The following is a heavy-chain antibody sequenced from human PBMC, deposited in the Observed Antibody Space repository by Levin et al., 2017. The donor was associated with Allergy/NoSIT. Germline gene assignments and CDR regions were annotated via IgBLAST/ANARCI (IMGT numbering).Heavy chain of an antibody. CDR1: GFTFSSYS. CDR3: AKDRGSGFDS. D-gene: IGHD6-19*01. Sequence: TSETLSLTCAASGFTFSSYSLNWVRQVPGKGLEWVSSISSSSSYIYYADSVKGRFTISRDNAKNSLFLQMNSLRAEDTALYFCAKDRGSGFDSWGQGALVTVSS. V-gene: IGHV3-21*01. CDR2: ISSSSSYI. J-gene: IGHJ4*02.